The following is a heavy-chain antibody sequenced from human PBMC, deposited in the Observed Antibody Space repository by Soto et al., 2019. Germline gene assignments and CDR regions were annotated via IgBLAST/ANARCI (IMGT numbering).Heavy chain of an antibody. CDR3: TRDRGYSSSWRGAY. V-gene: IGHV3-49*03. Sequence: GGSLRLSCTASGFTFGDYAMSWFRQAPGKGLEWVGFIRSKAYGGTAEYAASVKGRFTISRDDSKSIAYLQMNSLKTEDTAVYYCTRDRGYSSSWRGAYWGQGTLVTVSS. CDR1: GFTFGDYA. CDR2: IRSKAYGGTA. D-gene: IGHD6-13*01. J-gene: IGHJ4*02.